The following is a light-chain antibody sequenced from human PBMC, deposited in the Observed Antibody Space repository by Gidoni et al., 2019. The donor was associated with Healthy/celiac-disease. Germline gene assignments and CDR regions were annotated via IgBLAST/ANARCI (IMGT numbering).Light chain of an antibody. V-gene: IGKV3-20*01. J-gene: IGKJ3*01. CDR3: QQYGSSLFT. Sequence: EIVLTQSPGTLSLSPGERATLSCRASQSVSSSYLAWYQQKPGQAPRLLIYGASSRATGIPDRFSGSGSGTDFTLTISRLEPEDFAVYYCQQYGSSLFTFGPXDQSGYQT. CDR2: GAS. CDR1: QSVSSSY.